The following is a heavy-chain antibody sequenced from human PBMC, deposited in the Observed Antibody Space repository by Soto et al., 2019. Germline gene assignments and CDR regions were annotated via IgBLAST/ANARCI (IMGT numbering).Heavy chain of an antibody. D-gene: IGHD2-15*01. V-gene: IGHV3-30*03. CDR3: VKGCSGGSGYSPYAFDI. J-gene: IGHJ3*02. CDR1: GFTFSSCD. CDR2: ISYDGSNK. Sequence: SLRLSWAASGFTFSSCDMHWVRQAPGKGLEWVAVISYDGSNKYYADSVKGRFTISRDNSKSTLYLQMNSLRAEDTAVYYCVKGCSGGSGYSPYAFDIWGQGTMVTVSS.